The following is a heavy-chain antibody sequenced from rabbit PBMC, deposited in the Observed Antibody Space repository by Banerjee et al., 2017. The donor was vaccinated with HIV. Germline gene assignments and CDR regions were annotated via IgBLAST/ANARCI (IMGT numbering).Heavy chain of an antibody. D-gene: IGHD4-1*01. CDR2: IYAGSSGIT. J-gene: IGHJ4*01. CDR1: GFDLSSYYY. Sequence: QSLEESGGGLVKPEGSLTLTCKASGFDLSSYYYMCWVRQAPGKRPEWIACIYAGSSGITYYASWAKGRFTVSKTSSTTVTLQMTSLTAADTATYFCARDASGWGTHIYFNLWGPGTLVTVS. V-gene: IGHV1S40*01. CDR3: ARDASGWGTHIYFNL.